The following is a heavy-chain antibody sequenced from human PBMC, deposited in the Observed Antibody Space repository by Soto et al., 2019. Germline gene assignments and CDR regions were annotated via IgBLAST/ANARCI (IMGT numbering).Heavy chain of an antibody. V-gene: IGHV4-30-4*01. CDR3: ARASGDSSGYSFHL. Sequence: QVQLQESGPGLVKPSQTLSLTCTVSGDSISSADYFWSWIRQPPGKGLEWIGYISSSGRTYYNPSLGSRLVISLETSKNRFFLKLNSVTAADTAVFYCARASGDSSGYSFHLWGQGTQVTVSS. CDR1: GDSISSADYF. J-gene: IGHJ4*02. D-gene: IGHD3-22*01. CDR2: ISSSGRT.